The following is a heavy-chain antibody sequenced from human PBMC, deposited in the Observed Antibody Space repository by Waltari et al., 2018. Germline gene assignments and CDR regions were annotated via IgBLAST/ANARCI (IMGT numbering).Heavy chain of an antibody. CDR3: ARVAVGATTAVYYYYYMDV. V-gene: IGHV4-59*11. J-gene: IGHJ6*03. Sequence: QVQLQESGPGLVKPSETLSLTCTVSGGSISSHYWSWIRQPPGKGLEWIGYIYYSGSTNHNPSLKSRVTISVDTSKNQFSLKLSSVTAADTAVYYCARVAVGATTAVYYYYYMDVWGKGTTVTVSS. CDR1: GGSISSHY. CDR2: IYYSGST. D-gene: IGHD1-26*01.